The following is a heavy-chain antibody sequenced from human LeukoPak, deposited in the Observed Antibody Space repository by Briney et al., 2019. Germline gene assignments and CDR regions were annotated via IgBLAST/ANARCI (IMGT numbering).Heavy chain of an antibody. CDR3: ARQPISGWDFDY. CDR1: GVSISGHY. J-gene: IGHJ4*02. V-gene: IGHV4-59*08. CDR2: ISHSGDT. D-gene: IGHD6-19*01. Sequence: KPSETLSLTCSVSGVSISGHYGSWIRLPPGKGLEWIVYISHSGDTRYSPSLKSRVTISLDTSKNQFSLTLNSVTAADTAGYYCARQPISGWDFDYCGPGTLVTVSS.